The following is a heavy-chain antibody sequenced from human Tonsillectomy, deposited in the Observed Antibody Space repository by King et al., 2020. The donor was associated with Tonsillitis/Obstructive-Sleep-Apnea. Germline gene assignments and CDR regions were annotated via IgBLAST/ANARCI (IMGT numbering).Heavy chain of an antibody. Sequence: VQLVESGGGVVQPGRSLRLSCAASGFTFSSYGMHWVRQAPGKGLEGVAVIWYDGSNKYYADSVKGRFTISRDNSKNTLYLQMTSLRAEDTAVYYCAIDRDVYNLQGLDYWGQGPLVTVSS. V-gene: IGHV3-33*01. D-gene: IGHD5-24*01. CDR1: GFTFSSYG. J-gene: IGHJ4*02. CDR2: IWYDGSNK. CDR3: AIDRDVYNLQGLDY.